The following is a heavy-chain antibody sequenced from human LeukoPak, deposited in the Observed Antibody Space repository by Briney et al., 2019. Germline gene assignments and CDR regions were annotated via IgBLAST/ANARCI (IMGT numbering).Heavy chain of an antibody. Sequence: PGGSLRLSCAASGFTFSSYGMHWVRQAPGKGLEWVAFIRYDGGNKYYADSVKGRFTISRDNSKNTLYLQMNSLRAEDTAVYYCAKATYYDFWSGYGYFDYWGQGTLVTVSS. CDR2: IRYDGGNK. CDR3: AKATYYDFWSGYGYFDY. J-gene: IGHJ4*02. CDR1: GFTFSSYG. D-gene: IGHD3-3*01. V-gene: IGHV3-30*02.